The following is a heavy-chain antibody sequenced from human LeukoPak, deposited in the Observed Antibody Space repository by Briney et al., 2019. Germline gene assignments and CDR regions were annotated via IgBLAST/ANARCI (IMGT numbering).Heavy chain of an antibody. Sequence: PSETLSLTCTVSGGSISSGDYYWSWIRQPPGKGLEWIGYIYYSGSTHYNPSLKSRVTISVDTSKNQFSLKLSSVTAADTAVYYCAREAYGDYVVYWGQGTLVTVSS. CDR3: AREAYGDYVVY. J-gene: IGHJ4*02. V-gene: IGHV4-30-4*01. CDR2: IYYSGST. D-gene: IGHD4-17*01. CDR1: GGSISSGDYY.